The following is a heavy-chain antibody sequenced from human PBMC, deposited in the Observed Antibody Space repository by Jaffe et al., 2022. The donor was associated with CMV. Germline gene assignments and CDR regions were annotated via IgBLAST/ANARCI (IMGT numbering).Heavy chain of an antibody. Sequence: EVQLVESGGGLVQPGGSLRLSCAASGFTFSSYEMNWVRQAPGKGLEWVSYISSSGSTIYYADSVKGRFTISRDNAKNSLYLQMNSLRAEDTAVYYCARDAYGRTYDAFDIWGQGTMVTVSS. CDR2: ISSSGSTI. V-gene: IGHV3-48*03. J-gene: IGHJ3*02. CDR3: ARDAYGRTYDAFDI. D-gene: IGHD3-16*01. CDR1: GFTFSSYE.